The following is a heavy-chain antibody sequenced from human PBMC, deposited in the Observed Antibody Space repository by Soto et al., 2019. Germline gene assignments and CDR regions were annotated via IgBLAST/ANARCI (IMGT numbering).Heavy chain of an antibody. Sequence: GGSLRLSCALSGFSVSNSQMSWVRQAPGRGLEWVSIIYTGGSTYYADSVKGRFTISRDSSKNTLFLQMNSLRVDDTAVYYCARGGVAPFDYWGQGILVTVSS. CDR3: ARGGVAPFDY. D-gene: IGHD3-3*01. CDR2: IYTGGST. J-gene: IGHJ4*02. CDR1: GFSVSNSQ. V-gene: IGHV3-66*01.